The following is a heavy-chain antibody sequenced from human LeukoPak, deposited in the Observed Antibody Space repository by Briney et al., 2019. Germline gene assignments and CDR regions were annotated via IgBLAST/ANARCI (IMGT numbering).Heavy chain of an antibody. J-gene: IGHJ3*02. CDR1: GFTFSSKW. Sequence: PGGSLRLSCAASGFTFSSKWMSWVRQAPGKGLEWVANIIHDGSEKNYVDSVKGRFTISRDNAKNSLYLEMNSLRAEDTAVYYCATNEQWLERYAFDIRGQGAMVTVSS. V-gene: IGHV3-7*03. CDR3: ATNEQWLERYAFDI. D-gene: IGHD6-19*01. CDR2: IIHDGSEK.